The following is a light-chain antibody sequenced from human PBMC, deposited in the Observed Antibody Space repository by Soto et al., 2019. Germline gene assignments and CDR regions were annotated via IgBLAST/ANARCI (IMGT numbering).Light chain of an antibody. CDR1: QGINDY. V-gene: IGKV1-9*01. CDR2: AAS. J-gene: IGKJ4*01. Sequence: DIQLTQSPSFLSASVGDRVTITCRASQGINDYLAWYQQKPGKAPKLLIYAASTLKSEVPSRFSGSASRTEFTLTSSSLQPEDFATYYCQQFNTYPLTFGGGTKVEVK. CDR3: QQFNTYPLT.